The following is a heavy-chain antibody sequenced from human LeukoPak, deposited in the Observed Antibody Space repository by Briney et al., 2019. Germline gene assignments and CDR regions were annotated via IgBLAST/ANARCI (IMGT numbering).Heavy chain of an antibody. CDR2: ISGSGGST. CDR3: AKDQSIVVVPAATLARPDPIDY. D-gene: IGHD2-2*01. Sequence: PGGSLRLSCAASGFTFSSYAMSWVRQAPGKGLEWVSAISGSGGSTYYADSVKGRFTISRDNSKNTLYLQMNSLRAEDTAVYYCAKDQSIVVVPAATLARPDPIDYWGQGTLVTVSS. J-gene: IGHJ4*02. V-gene: IGHV3-23*01. CDR1: GFTFSSYA.